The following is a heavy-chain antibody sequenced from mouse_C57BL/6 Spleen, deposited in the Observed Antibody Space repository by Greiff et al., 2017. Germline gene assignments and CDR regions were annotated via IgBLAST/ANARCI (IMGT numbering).Heavy chain of an antibody. CDR3: ARDLYYDYDVWFAY. D-gene: IGHD2-4*01. J-gene: IGHJ3*01. CDR2: INPSSGYT. Sequence: VQLQQSGAELARPGASVKMSCKASGYTFTSYTMHWVKQRPGQGLEWIGYINPSSGYTKYNQKFKDKATLTADKSSSTAYMQLSSLTSEDSAVYDCARDLYYDYDVWFAYWGQGTLVTVSA. CDR1: GYTFTSYT. V-gene: IGHV1-4*01.